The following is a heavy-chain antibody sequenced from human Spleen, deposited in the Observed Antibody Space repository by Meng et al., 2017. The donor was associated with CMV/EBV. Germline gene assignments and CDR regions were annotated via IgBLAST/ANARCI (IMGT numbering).Heavy chain of an antibody. J-gene: IGHJ4*02. Sequence: KASGGTSSSYAISWVRQAPGQGLEWMGGIIPIFGTANYAQKFQGRVTITTDESTSTAYMELSSLRSEDTAVYYCASPKVPAARNFDYWGQGTLVTVSS. CDR2: IIPIFGTA. CDR3: ASPKVPAARNFDY. CDR1: GGTSSSYA. D-gene: IGHD2-2*01. V-gene: IGHV1-69*05.